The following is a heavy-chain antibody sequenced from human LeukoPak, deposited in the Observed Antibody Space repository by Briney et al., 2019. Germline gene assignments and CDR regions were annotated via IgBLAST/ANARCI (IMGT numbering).Heavy chain of an antibody. CDR1: GYTFTSYG. J-gene: IGHJ5*02. D-gene: IGHD1-26*01. V-gene: IGHV1-18*01. CDR3: ARDRGSYYLDWFDP. Sequence: ASVKVSCKASGYTFTSYGISWARQAPGQGLEWMGWISAYNGNTNYAQKLQGRVTMTTDTSTSTAYMELRSLRSDDTAVYYCARDRGSYYLDWFDPWGQGTLVTVSS. CDR2: ISAYNGNT.